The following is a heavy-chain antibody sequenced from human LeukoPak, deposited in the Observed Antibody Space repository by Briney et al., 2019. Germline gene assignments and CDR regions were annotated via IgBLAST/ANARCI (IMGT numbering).Heavy chain of an antibody. CDR2: ISAYNGNT. V-gene: IGHV1-18*01. CDR3: ARLGIAAAGYYY. Sequence: ASVKVSCKASGYTFTSYGISWVRQAPGQGLEWMGWISAYNGNTNYAQKFQGRVTITADESTSTAYMELSSLRSEDTAVYYCARLGIAAAGYYYWGQGTLVTVSS. CDR1: GYTFTSYG. J-gene: IGHJ4*02. D-gene: IGHD6-13*01.